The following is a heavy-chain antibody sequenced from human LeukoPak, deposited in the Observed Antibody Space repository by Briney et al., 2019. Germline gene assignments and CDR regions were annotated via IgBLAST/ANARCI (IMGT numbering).Heavy chain of an antibody. D-gene: IGHD5-18*01. CDR1: GFTYSSYW. CDR2: INSDGSNT. J-gene: IGHJ4*02. Sequence: GGSLRLSCAASGFTYSSYWMHWVRQVPGKGLVWVSYINSDGSNTNYADSMRGRFTISRDNAKNTLYLQINSLRAEETGVYYCTSELGIQPWSQYYWGQGTLVTVSS. V-gene: IGHV3-74*01. CDR3: TSELGIQPWSQYY.